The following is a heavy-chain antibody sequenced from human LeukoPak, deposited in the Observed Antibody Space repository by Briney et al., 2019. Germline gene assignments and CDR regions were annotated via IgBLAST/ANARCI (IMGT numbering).Heavy chain of an antibody. CDR1: GASISSGSNY. D-gene: IGHD3-16*01. J-gene: IGHJ5*02. CDR3: ARGGAYDYVWGRPNGFDP. V-gene: IGHV4-39*07. Sequence: PSETLSLTCSVSGASISSGSNYWGWIRQPPGKTLEWIGSIYSSGSTYYNSSLQSRVIIIIDTPKNHFSLTLSSVTAADTAVYYCARGGAYDYVWGRPNGFDPWGQGTLVTVSS. CDR2: IYSSGST.